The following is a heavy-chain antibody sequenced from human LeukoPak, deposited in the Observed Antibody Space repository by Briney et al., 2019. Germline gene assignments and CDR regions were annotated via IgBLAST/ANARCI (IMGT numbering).Heavy chain of an antibody. CDR2: ISSSSSYI. J-gene: IGHJ4*02. V-gene: IGHV3-21*01. Sequence: GGSLRLSCAASGFTFDSHAMNWVRQAPGKGLEWVSSISSSSSYIYYADSVKGRFTISRDNAKNSLYLQMNSLRAEDTAVYYCARDRIRIAVAGTGFDYWGQGTLVTVSS. CDR3: ARDRIRIAVAGTGFDY. D-gene: IGHD6-19*01. CDR1: GFTFDSHA.